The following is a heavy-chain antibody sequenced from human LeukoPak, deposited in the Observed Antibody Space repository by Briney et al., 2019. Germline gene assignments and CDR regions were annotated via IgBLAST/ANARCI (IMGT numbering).Heavy chain of an antibody. Sequence: GSLRLSCAASGFTFSNAWMSWVRQAPGKGLEWVGRIKSKTDGGTTDYAAPVKGRFTISRDDSKNTLYLQMNSLKTEDTAVYYCTTAGYDSSGYTAWGYFDYWGQGTLVTVSS. J-gene: IGHJ4*02. CDR2: IKSKTDGGTT. CDR1: GFTFSNAW. V-gene: IGHV3-15*01. D-gene: IGHD3-22*01. CDR3: TTAGYDSSGYTAWGYFDY.